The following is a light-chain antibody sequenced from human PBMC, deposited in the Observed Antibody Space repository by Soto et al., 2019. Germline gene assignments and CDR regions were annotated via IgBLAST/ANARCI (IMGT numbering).Light chain of an antibody. Sequence: EIVLTQSPGTLSLSPGERATLSCRASQSVSNNYLAWYQPNPGQAPRLLIYGASNRATGIPDRFSGSGSGTDFTLTITRLEPEDSAVYYCHQYNNWPPWTFGQGTKVDIK. J-gene: IGKJ1*01. V-gene: IGKV3-20*01. CDR2: GAS. CDR3: HQYNNWPPWT. CDR1: QSVSNNY.